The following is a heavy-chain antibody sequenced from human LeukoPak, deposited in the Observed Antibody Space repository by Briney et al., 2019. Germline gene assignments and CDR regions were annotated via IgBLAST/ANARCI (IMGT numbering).Heavy chain of an antibody. D-gene: IGHD6-19*01. CDR2: ISSSNNYI. Sequence: AGGSLRLSCAASGFTFRSYTMNWVRQAPGKGLEWVSSISSSNNYIYYRDSVKGRFTISRDNAKNSLYLQMNSLRAEDTAVYHCARHRGGWFEFDCWGQGTLVTVSS. J-gene: IGHJ4*02. CDR3: ARHRGGWFEFDC. V-gene: IGHV3-21*01. CDR1: GFTFRSYT.